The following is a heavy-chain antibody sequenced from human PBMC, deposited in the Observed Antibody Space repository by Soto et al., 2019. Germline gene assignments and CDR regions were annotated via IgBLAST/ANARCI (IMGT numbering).Heavy chain of an antibody. V-gene: IGHV3-9*01. Sequence: GGSLRLSCAASGFTFDDYAMHWVRQAPGKGLEWVSGISWNSGSIGYADSVKGRFTISRDNAKNSLYLQMNSLRAEDTALYYCAKSDGYSSGSDAFDIWGQGTMVTVSS. CDR3: AKSDGYSSGSDAFDI. J-gene: IGHJ3*02. D-gene: IGHD6-19*01. CDR1: GFTFDDYA. CDR2: ISWNSGSI.